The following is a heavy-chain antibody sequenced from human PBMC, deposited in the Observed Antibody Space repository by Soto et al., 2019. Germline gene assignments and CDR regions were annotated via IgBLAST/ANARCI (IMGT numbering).Heavy chain of an antibody. D-gene: IGHD2-15*01. CDR2: IIPIFGTA. J-gene: IGHJ6*02. CDR3: ARTPGGYYYYGMDV. Sequence: SVKVSCKASGGTFSSYAISWVRQAPGQGLEWMGGIIPIFGTANYAQKFQGRVTITADESTSTAYMELSSLRSEDTAVYYCARTPGGYYYYGMDVWGQGPTVTVSS. CDR1: GGTFSSYA. V-gene: IGHV1-69*13.